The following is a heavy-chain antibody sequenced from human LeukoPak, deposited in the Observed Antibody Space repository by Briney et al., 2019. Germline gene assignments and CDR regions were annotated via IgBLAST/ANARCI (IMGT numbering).Heavy chain of an antibody. CDR2: IYHSGST. CDR3: ARSYRGAYPP. D-gene: IGHD1-26*01. Sequence: SETLSLTCSVSGYYINNGDYWGWIRQPPGKGLEWIGSIYHSGSTYRNPSLKSRVTISVDTSKNQFSLKVTSVTAADTAVYYCARSYRGAYPPWGQGTLVTVSS. J-gene: IGHJ5*02. CDR1: GYYINNGDY. V-gene: IGHV4-38-2*02.